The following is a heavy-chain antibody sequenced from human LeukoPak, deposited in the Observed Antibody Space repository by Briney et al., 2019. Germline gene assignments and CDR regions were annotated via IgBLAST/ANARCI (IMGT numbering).Heavy chain of an antibody. CDR3: AKDYGYYSSYYYGMDV. D-gene: IGHD4-11*01. V-gene: IGHV3-74*01. Sequence: SGGSLRLSCAASGFTFSSYWMHWVRQAPGKGLVWVSRINSDGSSTSYADSVKGRFTISRDNSKNTLYMQMNSLRAGDTAVYYCAKDYGYYSSYYYGMDVWGQGTTVTVSS. CDR2: INSDGSST. J-gene: IGHJ6*02. CDR1: GFTFSSYW.